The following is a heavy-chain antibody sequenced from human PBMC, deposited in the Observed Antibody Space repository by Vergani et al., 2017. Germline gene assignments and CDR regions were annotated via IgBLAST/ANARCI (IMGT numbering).Heavy chain of an antibody. V-gene: IGHV3-48*01. J-gene: IGHJ3*01. CDR1: GFDFSSYI. Sequence: QLVESGGGWVQPGGSLRLSCVVSGFDFSSYIMNWVRQAPGRGLEWVSFVSTGTKSQSYAESVKGRFTISRDSAKNSLYLQMDSLRAEDTAVYYCAREYSSTSGRAFDFWGQGTKVTVSS. D-gene: IGHD2-2*01. CDR3: AREYSSTSGRAFDF. CDR2: VSTGTKSQ.